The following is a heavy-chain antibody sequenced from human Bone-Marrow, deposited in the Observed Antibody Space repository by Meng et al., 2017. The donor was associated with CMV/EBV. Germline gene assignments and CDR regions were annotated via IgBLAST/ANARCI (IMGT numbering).Heavy chain of an antibody. D-gene: IGHD1-26*01. CDR3: TRSKNGRFPAGDAFDI. CDR1: GFTFSTYD. Sequence: GGSLRLSCLASGFTFSTYDMYWVRQASGKGLEWVSAIGTLSDTFYPDSVEGRFTISRDNAKNSLYLQMNSLRAGDTAIYYCTRSKNGRFPAGDAFDIWGQGTMVTVSS. J-gene: IGHJ3*02. V-gene: IGHV3-13*01. CDR2: IGTLSDT.